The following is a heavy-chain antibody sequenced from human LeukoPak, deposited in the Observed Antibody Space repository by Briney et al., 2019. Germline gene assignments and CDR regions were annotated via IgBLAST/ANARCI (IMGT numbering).Heavy chain of an antibody. CDR2: IYPRDGST. CDR1: GYTFTSNY. D-gene: IGHD6-19*01. J-gene: IGHJ4*02. V-gene: IGHV1-46*01. Sequence: GASVKVSCKASGYTFTSNYIHWVRQTPGQGLEWMGMIYPRDGSTSYAQKFQGRVTVTRDTSTSTVHMELSGLRSEDTAVYYCARVSSSGYNIDYWGQGTLVTVSS. CDR3: ARVSSSGYNIDY.